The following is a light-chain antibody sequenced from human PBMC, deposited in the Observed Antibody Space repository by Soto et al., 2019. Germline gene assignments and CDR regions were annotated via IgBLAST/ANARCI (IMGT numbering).Light chain of an antibody. Sequence: EIVMTQSPASLSVTPGERATLSCRASQNIYSNISWYQQKPGQAPRLLIYGASSRATGIPDRFSGSGSGTDFTLTISRLEPEDFAVYYCQQYGSSPPITFGQGTRPEI. V-gene: IGKV3-20*01. J-gene: IGKJ5*01. CDR3: QQYGSSPPIT. CDR2: GAS. CDR1: QNIYSN.